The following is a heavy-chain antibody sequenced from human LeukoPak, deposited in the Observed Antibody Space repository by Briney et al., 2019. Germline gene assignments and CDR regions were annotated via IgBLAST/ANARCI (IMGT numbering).Heavy chain of an antibody. Sequence: SETLSLTCAVYGGSFSGYYWSWIRQPPGKGLEWIGEINHSGSTNYNPSLKSRVTISVDTSKNQFSLKLSSVTAADTAVYYCARRRYSSGWYWFDPWGQGTLVTVS. V-gene: IGHV4-34*01. D-gene: IGHD6-19*01. CDR2: INHSGST. CDR1: GGSFSGYY. J-gene: IGHJ5*02. CDR3: ARRRYSSGWYWFDP.